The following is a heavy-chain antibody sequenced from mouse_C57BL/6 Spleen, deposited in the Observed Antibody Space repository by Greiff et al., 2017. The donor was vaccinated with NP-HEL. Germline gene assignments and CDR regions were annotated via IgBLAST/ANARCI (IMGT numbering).Heavy chain of an antibody. CDR3: AREDYGSSFAY. D-gene: IGHD1-1*01. CDR2: IYPGSGNT. CDR1: GYSFTSYY. Sequence: QVQLQQSGPELVKPGASVKISCKASGYSFTSYYIHWVKQRPGQGLEWIGWIYPGSGNTKYNEKFKGKATMTADTSSSTAYMQLSSLTSEDSAVYYCAREDYGSSFAYWGQGTLVTVSA. V-gene: IGHV1-66*01. J-gene: IGHJ3*01.